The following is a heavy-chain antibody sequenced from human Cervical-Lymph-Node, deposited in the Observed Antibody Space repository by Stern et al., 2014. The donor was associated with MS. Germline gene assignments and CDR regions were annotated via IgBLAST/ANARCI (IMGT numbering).Heavy chain of an antibody. CDR1: GGFMSSYY. CDR2: IYYNGIT. Sequence: VQLVESGPGLVKPSETLSLTCTVSGGFMSSYYWSWIRQSPGKELEWMGDIYYNGITNYNPSLKRRVSISLDTSKNTFSLNLSPVTAAGTAVYYCARGARIDFWGQGTLVTVSS. CDR3: ARGARIDF. V-gene: IGHV4-59*13. J-gene: IGHJ4*02.